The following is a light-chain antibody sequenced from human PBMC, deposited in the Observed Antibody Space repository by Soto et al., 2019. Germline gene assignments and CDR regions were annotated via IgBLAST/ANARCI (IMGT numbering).Light chain of an antibody. Sequence: EVVMAQTPATLSVSPGEGATPSFRASESVSSNLAWYQQKPGQARRLLIYGASTRATGIPARFSGSGSGTEFTLTISSLQPEDFAVYYCQQYNNWPLTFGGGTKLEIK. J-gene: IGKJ4*01. CDR3: QQYNNWPLT. CDR1: ESVSSN. CDR2: GAS. V-gene: IGKV3-15*01.